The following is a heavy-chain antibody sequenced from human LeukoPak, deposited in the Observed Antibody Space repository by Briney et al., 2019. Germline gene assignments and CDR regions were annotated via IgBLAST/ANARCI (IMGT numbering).Heavy chain of an antibody. D-gene: IGHD3-22*01. CDR1: GFTFSSYA. V-gene: IGHV3-23*01. CDR2: ISGSGGST. Sequence: GGPLRLSWAASGFTFSSYAMSWVRQAPGKGLEWVSAISGSGGSTYYADSVKGRFTISRDNSKNTLYLQMNSLRAEDTAVYYCAKVGGHGYYYGMDVWGQGTTVTVSS. J-gene: IGHJ6*02. CDR3: AKVGGHGYYYGMDV.